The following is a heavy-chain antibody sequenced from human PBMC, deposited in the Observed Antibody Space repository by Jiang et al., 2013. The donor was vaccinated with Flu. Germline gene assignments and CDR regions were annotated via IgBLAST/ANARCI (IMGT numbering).Heavy chain of an antibody. CDR3: TIETRDGYY. CDR2: IKSKTDGGTT. D-gene: IGHD5-24*01. J-gene: IGHJ4*02. V-gene: IGHV3-15*01. Sequence: GGSLRLSCAASGFTVSSNYMSWVRQAPGKGLEWVGRIKSKTDGGTTDYAAPVKGRFTISRDDSKNTLYLQMNSLKTEDTAVYYCTIETRDGYYWGQGTLVTVSS. CDR1: GFTVSSNY.